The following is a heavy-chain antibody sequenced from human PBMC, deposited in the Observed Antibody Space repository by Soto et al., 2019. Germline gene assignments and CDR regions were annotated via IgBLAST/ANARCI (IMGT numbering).Heavy chain of an antibody. CDR1: GYTFTSYG. J-gene: IGHJ4*02. V-gene: IGHV1-18*04. D-gene: IGHD6-19*01. CDR2: ISAYNGNT. Sequence: ASVKVSCKASGYTFTSYGISWVRQAPGQGLEWMGWISAYNGNTKYAQKLQGRVTMTTDTSTSTAYMELRSLRSDDTAVYYCARDPPAFSGLYPYFHXWGQVTLVTVSX. CDR3: ARDPPAFSGLYPYFHX.